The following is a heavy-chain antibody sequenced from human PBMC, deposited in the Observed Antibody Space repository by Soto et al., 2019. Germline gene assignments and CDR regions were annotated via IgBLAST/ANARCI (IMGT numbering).Heavy chain of an antibody. CDR1: GGSISSGDYY. J-gene: IGHJ4*02. CDR2: IYYSGST. CDR3: AAIKLGSRRRDY. V-gene: IGHV4-30-4*01. Sequence: PSETLSLTCTVSGGSISSGDYYWSWIRQPPGKGLEWIGYIYYSGSTYYNPSLKSRVTISVDTSKNHFSLKLSSVTAADTAVYYCAAIKLGSRRRDYWGQGTLVT. D-gene: IGHD5-18*01.